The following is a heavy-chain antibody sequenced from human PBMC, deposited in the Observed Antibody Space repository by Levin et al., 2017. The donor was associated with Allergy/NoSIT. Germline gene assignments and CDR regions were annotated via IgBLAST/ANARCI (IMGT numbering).Heavy chain of an antibody. CDR2: IYPGDSDT. J-gene: IGHJ4*02. Sequence: GGSLRLSCKGSGYSFTSYWIGWVRQMPGKGLEWMGIIYPGDSDTRYSPSFQGQVTISADKSISTAYLQWSSLKASDTAMYYCARLYYYDSSGYCFDYWGQGTLVTVSS. CDR3: ARLYYYDSSGYCFDY. D-gene: IGHD3-22*01. V-gene: IGHV5-51*01. CDR1: GYSFTSYW.